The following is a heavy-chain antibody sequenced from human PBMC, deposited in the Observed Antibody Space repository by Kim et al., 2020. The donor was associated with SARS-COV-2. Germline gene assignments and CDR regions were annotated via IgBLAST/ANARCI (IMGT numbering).Heavy chain of an antibody. D-gene: IGHD3-22*01. Sequence: GSLRLSCAASGFTVSSNYMSWVRQAPGKGLEWVSVIYSGGRTYYADSVKGIFTISRDNSKNTLYLQMNSLRAEDTAVYYCAKYYYNSGGYYEAAFDYWGQGTLVTVSS. CDR3: AKYYYNSGGYYEAAFDY. V-gene: IGHV3-66*01. CDR1: GFTVSSNY. J-gene: IGHJ4*02. CDR2: IYSGGRT.